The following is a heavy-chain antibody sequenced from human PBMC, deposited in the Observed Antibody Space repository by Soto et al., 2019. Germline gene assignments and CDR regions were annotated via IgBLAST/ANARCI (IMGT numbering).Heavy chain of an antibody. Sequence: QMQLVQSGPEVKKPGTSVKVSCKASGFTFTRSAVQWVRQARGQRPEWIGWIVVGSGTTNYAQKFQERVTITRDMATRTAYMELSSMRSEDTAVYYCAAFATTGDAFDVWGQGTMVTVSS. CDR2: IVVGSGTT. D-gene: IGHD4-17*01. J-gene: IGHJ3*01. V-gene: IGHV1-58*01. CDR3: AAFATTGDAFDV. CDR1: GFTFTRSA.